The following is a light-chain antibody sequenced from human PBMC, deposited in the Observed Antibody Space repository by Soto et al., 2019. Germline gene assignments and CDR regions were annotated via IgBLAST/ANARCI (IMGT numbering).Light chain of an antibody. CDR2: AVS. CDR3: QQSFFIPALT. CDR1: QSISGY. J-gene: IGKJ4*01. Sequence: DIQLTQSPSSLSASVGDRVTITCRASQSISGYLNWYQQKPGKAPKFLIYAVSSLQSGVPSRFSGCGSGTEFTLTISNLQAEDFATYYCQQSFFIPALTFGGGTKVEVK. V-gene: IGKV1-39*01.